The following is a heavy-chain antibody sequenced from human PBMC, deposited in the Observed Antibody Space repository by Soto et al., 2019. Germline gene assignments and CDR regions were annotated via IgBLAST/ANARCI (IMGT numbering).Heavy chain of an antibody. D-gene: IGHD3-10*01. J-gene: IGHJ4*02. V-gene: IGHV1-69*19. CDR3: AREVQVHTPAFVY. CDR2: ISPMFGAA. Sequence: QVQLVQSGAEMKKPGSSVKVSCQSSGGTFNTYAMNWVRQAPGQGPEWMGDISPMFGAANYAPKFQGRVTITADESTGTSYMQVSSLSSEYTALYVCAREVQVHTPAFVYWGQGTLVTVSS. CDR1: GGTFNTYA.